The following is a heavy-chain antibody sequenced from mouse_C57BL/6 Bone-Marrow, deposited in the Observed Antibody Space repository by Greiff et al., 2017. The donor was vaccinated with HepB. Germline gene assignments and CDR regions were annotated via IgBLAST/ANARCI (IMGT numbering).Heavy chain of an antibody. Sequence: EVRRVESGGGLVKPGGSLKLSCAASGFTFSSYAMSWVRQTPEKRLEWVATISDGGSYTYYPDNVKGRFTISRDNAKNNLYLQMSHLKSEDTAMYYCARDNYWGQGTTLTVSS. J-gene: IGHJ2*01. CDR1: GFTFSSYA. V-gene: IGHV5-4*01. CDR3: ARDNY. CDR2: ISDGGSYT.